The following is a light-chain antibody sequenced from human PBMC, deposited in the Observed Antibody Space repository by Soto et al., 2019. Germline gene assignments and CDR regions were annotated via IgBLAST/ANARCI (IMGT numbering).Light chain of an antibody. CDR3: QTWVTCIQV. CDR1: SGHSSYD. Sequence: QSVLTQSPSASASLGASVKLTCTLSSGHSSYDIAWHQQRPEKGPRYLMKLNRDCSHHKGDGSPHRFSGSSSGAERYLTIYSLQSEDEADYYCQTWVTCIQVFGGGTKLTVL. CDR2: LNRDCSH. V-gene: IGLV4-69*01. J-gene: IGLJ2*01.